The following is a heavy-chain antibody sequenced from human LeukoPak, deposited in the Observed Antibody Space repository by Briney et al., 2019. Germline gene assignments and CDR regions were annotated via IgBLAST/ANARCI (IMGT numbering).Heavy chain of an antibody. CDR1: GFIFNNYA. J-gene: IGHJ6*02. CDR3: ARPQGSSWYAYYYYYYGMDV. Sequence: GGSLRLSCAGSGFIFNNYAMHWVRQPPGKGLEWVSGISWNSGSIDYADSVKGRFTISRDNAKNSLYLQMNSVRAEDTAVYYCARPQGSSWYAYYYYYYGMDVWGQGTTVTVSS. V-gene: IGHV3-9*01. CDR2: ISWNSGSI. D-gene: IGHD6-13*01.